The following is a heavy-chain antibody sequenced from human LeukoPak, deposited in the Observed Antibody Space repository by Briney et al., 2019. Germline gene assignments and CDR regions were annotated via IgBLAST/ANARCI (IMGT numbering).Heavy chain of an antibody. CDR2: ISSSGSTI. D-gene: IGHD3-10*02. V-gene: IGHV3-48*03. J-gene: IGHJ6*04. Sequence: GGSLRLSCAASGFTFSSYEMNGVRQAPGKGLEWVSYISSSGSTIYYADSVKGRFTISRDNAKHSLYLQMNSLRGGDTGVYYCAELGITMVGGVWGKGTTVSISS. CDR3: AELGITMVGGV. CDR1: GFTFSSYE.